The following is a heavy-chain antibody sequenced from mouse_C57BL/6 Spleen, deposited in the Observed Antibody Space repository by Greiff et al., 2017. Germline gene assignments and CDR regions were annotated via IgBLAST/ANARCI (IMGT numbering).Heavy chain of an antibody. CDR2: ICPGSGST. V-gene: IGHV1-55*01. CDR3: ARVGGYGSSSLDY. CDR1: GYTFTSYW. D-gene: IGHD1-1*01. Sequence: QVQLQQPGAELVKPGASVKMSCKASGYTFTSYWITWVKQRPGQGLEWIGDICPGSGSTNYNEKFKSKATLTVDTSSSTAYMQLSSLTSEDSAVYYCARVGGYGSSSLDYWGQGTTLTVSS. J-gene: IGHJ2*01.